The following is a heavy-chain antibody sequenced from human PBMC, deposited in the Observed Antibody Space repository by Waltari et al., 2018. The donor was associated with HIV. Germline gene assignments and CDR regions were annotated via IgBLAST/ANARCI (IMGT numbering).Heavy chain of an antibody. Sequence: QVQLQESGPGLVKPSGTLSLTCAVSGGSISSSNWWSWVRQPPGRGLEWIGEIYHSGSTNYNPSLKSRVTISVDKSKNQFSLKLSSVTAADTAVYYCARRGRIGSSGYYYYYYGMDVWGQGTTVTVSS. V-gene: IGHV4-4*02. J-gene: IGHJ6*02. CDR3: ARRGRIGSSGYYYYYYGMDV. CDR2: IYHSGST. D-gene: IGHD2-15*01. CDR1: GGSISSSNW.